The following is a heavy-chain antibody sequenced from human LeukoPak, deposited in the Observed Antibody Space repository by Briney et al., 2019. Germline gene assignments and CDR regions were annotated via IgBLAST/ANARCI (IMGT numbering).Heavy chain of an antibody. CDR3: ARARGSYYRIEAFDI. CDR1: GGSISSYY. V-gene: IGHV4-59*01. CDR2: IYYSGST. D-gene: IGHD1-26*01. Sequence: PSETLSLTCTVSGGSISSYYWSWIRQPPGKGLEWIGYIYYSGSTNYNPSLKSRVTISVDTSKNQFSLKLSSVTAADTAVYYCARARGSYYRIEAFDILGQGTMVTVSS. J-gene: IGHJ3*02.